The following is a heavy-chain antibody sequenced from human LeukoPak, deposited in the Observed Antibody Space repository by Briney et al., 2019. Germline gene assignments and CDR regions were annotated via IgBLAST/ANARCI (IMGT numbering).Heavy chain of an antibody. D-gene: IGHD2-2*01. J-gene: IGHJ3*02. Sequence: GGSLRLSFAASGFTFSSYSMNWVRQAPGKGLEWVSSISSSSSYIYYADSVKGRFTISRDNAKNSLYLQMNSLRAEDTAVYYCARVSVVVPAAIRSHDAFDIWGQGTMVTVSS. CDR2: ISSSSSYI. V-gene: IGHV3-21*01. CDR1: GFTFSSYS. CDR3: ARVSVVVPAAIRSHDAFDI.